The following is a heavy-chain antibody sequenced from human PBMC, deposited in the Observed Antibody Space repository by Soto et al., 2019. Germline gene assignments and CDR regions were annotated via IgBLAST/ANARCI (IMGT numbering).Heavy chain of an antibody. V-gene: IGHV3-30*18. D-gene: IGHD6-13*01. CDR2: ISYDGSNK. Sequence: GGSLRLSCAASGFTFSSYGMHWVRQAPGKGLEWVAVISYDGSNKYYADSVKGRFTISRDNSKNTLYLQMNSLRAEETAVYYCAKEAPPPLGAAAVLYYYYGMDVWGQGTTVTVSS. CDR3: AKEAPPPLGAAAVLYYYYGMDV. J-gene: IGHJ6*02. CDR1: GFTFSSYG.